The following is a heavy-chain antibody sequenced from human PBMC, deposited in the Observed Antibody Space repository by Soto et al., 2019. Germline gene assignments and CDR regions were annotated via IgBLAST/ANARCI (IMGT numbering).Heavy chain of an antibody. J-gene: IGHJ4*02. D-gene: IGHD3-3*01. CDR1: GFTFSSYW. V-gene: IGHV3-74*01. CDR3: AIDLYEVFDY. Sequence: GGSLRLSCAASGFTFSSYWMHWVRQAPGKGLVGVARIKSDGSSTSYADSVKGRFTISRDNAKNTLYLQMNSLRAEDTAVYYCAIDLYEVFDYWGQGTLVTVSS. CDR2: IKSDGSST.